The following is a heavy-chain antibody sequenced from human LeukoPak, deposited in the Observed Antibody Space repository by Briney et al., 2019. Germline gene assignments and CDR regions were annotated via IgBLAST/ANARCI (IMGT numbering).Heavy chain of an antibody. J-gene: IGHJ3*02. CDR2: INHNGNVN. D-gene: IGHD5-12*01. CDR3: AREGMATIRSIGAFDI. CDR1: GFTFSSYW. V-gene: IGHV3-7*03. Sequence: GGSLRLSCAASGFTFSSYWMNWARQAPGKGLEWVASINHNGNVNYYVDSVKGRFTISRDNAKNSLYLQMNSLRAEDTAVYYCAREGMATIRSIGAFDIWGQGTMVTVSS.